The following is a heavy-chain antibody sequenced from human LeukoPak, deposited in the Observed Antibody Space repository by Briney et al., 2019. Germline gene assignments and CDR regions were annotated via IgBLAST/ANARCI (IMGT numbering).Heavy chain of an antibody. CDR1: GGSISSFY. D-gene: IGHD3-9*01. J-gene: IGHJ4*02. CDR2: IDYSGST. CDR3: VRHARYFDWLSI. V-gene: IGHV4-59*08. Sequence: SETLSLTCTVSGGSISSFYWNWIRQPPGKGLEWIGFIDYSGSTNYNPSLKSRVTISVDTSKNQFSLKLSSVTAADTAVYYCVRHARYFDWLSIWGQGTLVTVSS.